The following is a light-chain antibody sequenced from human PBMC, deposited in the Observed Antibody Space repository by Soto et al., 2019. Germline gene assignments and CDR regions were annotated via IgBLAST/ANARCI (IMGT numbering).Light chain of an antibody. CDR2: KAS. CDR3: QQYNIYWT. Sequence: DIQMTQSPSTLSASVGDRVTITCRASQSISSWLAWYQQKPGKAPKLLIYKASSLESGVPSRFSGSGSGTKFTLTISSLQPDDFATYYCQQYNIYWTFGQGTKVEI. CDR1: QSISSW. V-gene: IGKV1-5*03. J-gene: IGKJ1*01.